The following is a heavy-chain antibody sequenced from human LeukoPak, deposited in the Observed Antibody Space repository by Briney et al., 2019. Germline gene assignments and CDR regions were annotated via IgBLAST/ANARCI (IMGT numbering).Heavy chain of an antibody. V-gene: IGHV3-30*02. J-gene: IGHJ4*01. CDR1: GFIFRNYG. CDR2: VSDDEDNK. D-gene: IGHD2/OR15-2a*01. CDR3: AKARGKLVNIYFEY. Sequence: GGSLRLSCAASGFIFRNYGMHWARQAPGKGLEWVAFVSDDEDNKCHPDSVRGRFTISRDNSKNTVYLQLNSLRDEDTAVYFCAKARGKLVNIYFEYWGHGTLVTVSP.